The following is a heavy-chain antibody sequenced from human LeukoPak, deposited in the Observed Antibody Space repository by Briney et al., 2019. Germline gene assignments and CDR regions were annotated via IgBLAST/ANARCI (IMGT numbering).Heavy chain of an antibody. CDR2: INHSGST. V-gene: IGHV4-34*01. CDR1: GGSFSGYY. CDR3: ARGTVRQRYDYVWGSYSFDY. Sequence: SETLSLTCAVYGGSFSGYYWSWIRQPPGKWLEWIGEINHSGSTNYNPSLKSRVTISVDTSKNQFSLKLSSVTAADTAVYYCARGTVRQRYDYVWGSYSFDYWGQGTLVTASS. D-gene: IGHD3-16*01. J-gene: IGHJ4*02.